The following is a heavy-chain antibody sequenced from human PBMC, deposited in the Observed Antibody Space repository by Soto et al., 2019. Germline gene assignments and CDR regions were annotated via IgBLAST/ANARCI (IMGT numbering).Heavy chain of an antibody. CDR2: ISYDGSNK. J-gene: IGHJ4*02. D-gene: IGHD2-15*01. CDR3: ARAGCSGGSCFKGGDYFDY. Sequence: QVQLVESGGGVVQPGRSLRLSCAASGFTFSSYAMHWVRQAPGKGLEWVAVISYDGSNKYYADSVKGRFTISRDNSKNTLHLQMNSLRAEDTAVYYCARAGCSGGSCFKGGDYFDYWGQGTLVTVSS. CDR1: GFTFSSYA. V-gene: IGHV3-30-3*01.